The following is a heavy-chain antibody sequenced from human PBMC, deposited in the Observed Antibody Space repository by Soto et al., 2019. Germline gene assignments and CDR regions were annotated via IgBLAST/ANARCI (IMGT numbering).Heavy chain of an antibody. V-gene: IGHV4-59*01. CDR2: IYYSGST. Sequence: QVQLQESGPGLVKPSETLSLTCTVSSGSIINYYWSWIRQPPGKGLEWIGFIYYSGSTNYNSFLKSRVTMSVDMSRPQLSLKRTSVPAADTAVYYCASLLTLATTTGYAFDMWGQGTMVTVSS. CDR3: ASLLTLATTTGYAFDM. D-gene: IGHD4-17*01. CDR1: SGSIINYY. J-gene: IGHJ3*02.